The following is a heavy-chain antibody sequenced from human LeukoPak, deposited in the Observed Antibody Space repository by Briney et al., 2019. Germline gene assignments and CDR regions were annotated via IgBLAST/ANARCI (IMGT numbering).Heavy chain of an antibody. J-gene: IGHJ6*02. Sequence: GASVKVSCKASGGTFSSYAISWVRQAPGQGLEWMGWISAYNGNTNYAQKLQGRVTMTTDTSTSTAYMELRSLRSDDTAVYYCARVPRYYDILTKNYYGMDVWGQGTTVTVSS. V-gene: IGHV1-18*01. CDR2: ISAYNGNT. CDR3: ARVPRYYDILTKNYYGMDV. CDR1: GGTFSSYA. D-gene: IGHD3-9*01.